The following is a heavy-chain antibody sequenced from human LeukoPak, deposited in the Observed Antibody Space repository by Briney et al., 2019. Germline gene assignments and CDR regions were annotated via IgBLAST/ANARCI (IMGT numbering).Heavy chain of an antibody. CDR1: GVSISSGGYY. CDR2: IYHSGST. D-gene: IGHD4-17*01. V-gene: IGHV4-30-2*01. CDR3: ARGGDYGAYYYGMDV. Sequence: SQTLSLTCAVSGVSISSGGYYWSWIRQPPGKGLEWIGYIYHSGSTYYNPSLKSRVTISVDRSKNQFSLKLSSVTAAETAVYYCARGGDYGAYYYGMDVWGQGTTVTVSS. J-gene: IGHJ6*02.